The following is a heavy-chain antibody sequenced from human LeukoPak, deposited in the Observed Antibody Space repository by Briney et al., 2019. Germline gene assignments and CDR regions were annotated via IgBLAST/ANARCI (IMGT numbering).Heavy chain of an antibody. CDR2: ISSSSSYI. J-gene: IGHJ4*02. D-gene: IGHD6-6*01. CDR3: ARKRYEAARPTCFDY. V-gene: IGHV3-21*01. Sequence: GGFLRLSCAASGSTVSRNYMSWVRQAPGKGLEWVSSISSSSSYIYYVDSVKCRFTISRDNAKNSLYLQMNSLRAEDTAVYYCARKRYEAARPTCFDYGGQGTLVTVSS. CDR1: GSTVSRNY.